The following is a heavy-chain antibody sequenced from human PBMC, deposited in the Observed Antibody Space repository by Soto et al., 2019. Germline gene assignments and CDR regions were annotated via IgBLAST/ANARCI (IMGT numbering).Heavy chain of an antibody. Sequence: EVQLLESGGGLVQPGGSLRLSCAASGFTFSSYAMSWVLQAPGKGLEWLSLISGSGNASYYADYMKGRFTISRDSSKNTLYLHMDSLRADDTAVYYCALPMAGTSFFDYWGQGTLVTVSS. CDR3: ALPMAGTSFFDY. D-gene: IGHD6-19*01. CDR1: GFTFSSYA. J-gene: IGHJ4*02. CDR2: ISGSGNAS. V-gene: IGHV3-23*01.